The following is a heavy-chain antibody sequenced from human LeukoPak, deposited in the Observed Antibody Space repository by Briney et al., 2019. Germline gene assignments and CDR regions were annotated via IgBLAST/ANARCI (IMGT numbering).Heavy chain of an antibody. CDR3: AADPSWTTSNYYYYYMDV. CDR1: GYTFTGYY. J-gene: IGHJ6*03. D-gene: IGHD1-1*01. V-gene: IGHV1-46*01. Sequence: GASVKVSCKASGYTFTGYYMHWVRQAPGQGLEWMGIINPSGGSTSYAQKFQGRVTMTRDTSTSTVYMELSSLRSEDTAVYYCAADPSWTTSNYYYYYMDVWGKGTTVTVSS. CDR2: INPSGGST.